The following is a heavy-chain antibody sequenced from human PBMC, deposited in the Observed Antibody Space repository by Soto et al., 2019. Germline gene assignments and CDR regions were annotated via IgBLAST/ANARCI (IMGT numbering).Heavy chain of an antibody. V-gene: IGHV3-48*03. D-gene: IGHD5-12*01. CDR3: AKDSFINLRGYDSY. Sequence: GGSLRLSCTASEFTFSSYEMTWVRQAPGKGLEWVSYISSSGSVVHYADSVKGRFTISRDNAKNSLYLQMNSLRAEDTAVYYCAKDSFINLRGYDSYWGQGTLVTVSS. J-gene: IGHJ4*02. CDR2: ISSSGSVV. CDR1: EFTFSSYE.